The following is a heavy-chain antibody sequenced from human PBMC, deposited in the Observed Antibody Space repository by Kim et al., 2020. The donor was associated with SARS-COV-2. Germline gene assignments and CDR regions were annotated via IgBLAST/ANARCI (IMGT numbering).Heavy chain of an antibody. CDR1: GFTFSNYG. D-gene: IGHD2-15*01. CDR3: GKCSGGNCRDYYLDY. CDR2: IIDSGSSA. Sequence: GGSLRLSCAASGFTFSNYGMSWVRHAPGKGLEWVSGIIDSGSSANYIDSVKGRFTISRDNSKNTVYLQMNSLRVEDRAVYYCGKCSGGNCRDYYLDYWGQTTLVTVSS. V-gene: IGHV3-23*01. J-gene: IGHJ4*02.